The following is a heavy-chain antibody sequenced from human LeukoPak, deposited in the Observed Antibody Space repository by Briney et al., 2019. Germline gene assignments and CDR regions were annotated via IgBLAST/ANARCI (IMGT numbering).Heavy chain of an antibody. CDR1: GFTFSSYS. V-gene: IGHV3-21*01. CDR2: ISSSSSSYI. Sequence: GGSLRLSCAASGFTFSSYSMNWVRQAPGKGLEWVSSISSSSSSYIYYADSVKGRFTISRDNAKNSLYLQMNSLRAEDTAVYYCARTYYPNFYYYGMDVWGKGATVTVSS. CDR3: ARTYYPNFYYYGMDV. D-gene: IGHD3-10*01. J-gene: IGHJ6*04.